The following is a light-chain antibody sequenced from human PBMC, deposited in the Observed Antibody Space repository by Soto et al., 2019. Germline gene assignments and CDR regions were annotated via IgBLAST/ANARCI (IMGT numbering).Light chain of an antibody. CDR1: QSVSSSY. J-gene: IGKJ2*02. CDR3: QQYGTSLCT. CDR2: GES. V-gene: IGKV3-20*01. Sequence: EIVLTQSPGTLSLSPGERATLSCRASQSVSSSYLAWYQQKPGQAPRLLIYGESSRATGIPDRFSGSGSGTDVTLTISRLEPEDFAVYYCQQYGTSLCTFGEGTKLEIK.